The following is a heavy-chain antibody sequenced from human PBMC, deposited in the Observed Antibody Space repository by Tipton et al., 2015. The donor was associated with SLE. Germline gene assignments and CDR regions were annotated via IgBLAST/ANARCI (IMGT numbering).Heavy chain of an antibody. V-gene: IGHV4-30-4*01. CDR1: GDSISSGDYY. D-gene: IGHD6-19*01. CDR2: IYYSGST. CDR3: ARARWYSSGSAMGDAFDI. Sequence: TLSLTCTVSGDSISSGDYYWSWIRQPPGKGLEWIGYIYYSGSTYYNPSLKSRVTISVDTSKNQFSLKLSSVTAADTAVYYCARARWYSSGSAMGDAFDIWGQGTMVTVSS. J-gene: IGHJ3*02.